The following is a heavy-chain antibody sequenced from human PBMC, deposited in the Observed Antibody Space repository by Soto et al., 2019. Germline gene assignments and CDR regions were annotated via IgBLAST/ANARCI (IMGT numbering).Heavy chain of an antibody. CDR1: GYTFTDSH. CDR3: EEYARRHFTSTPKGAGL. V-gene: IGHV1-2*02. J-gene: IGHJ4*03. CDR2: INPKTGDT. Sequence: GASVKVSCKASGYTFTDSHIHWVRQASGQGLEWLGWINPKTGDTHYLQKFQGRITMTSDTSMSTAYMEVTDLTSDDTAVYYCEEYARRHFTSTPKGAGLWGHRILVTVAS. D-gene: IGHD2-2*01.